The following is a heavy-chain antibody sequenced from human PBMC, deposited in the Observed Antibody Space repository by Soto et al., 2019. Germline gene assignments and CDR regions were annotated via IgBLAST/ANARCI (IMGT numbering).Heavy chain of an antibody. J-gene: IGHJ4*02. V-gene: IGHV3-23*01. Sequence: EVQLLESGGGLVQPGGSLRLSCAASGFTFSNYAMNWVRQAPGKGLEWVSTISSSSGSTYYADSVKGRFTISRDTSKNFLYLQMNSLRGYDTAVYYCAKVGSERYSGQHSDYWGQGTLVTISS. CDR2: ISSSSGST. CDR1: GFTFSNYA. CDR3: AKVGSERYSGQHSDY. D-gene: IGHD5-12*01.